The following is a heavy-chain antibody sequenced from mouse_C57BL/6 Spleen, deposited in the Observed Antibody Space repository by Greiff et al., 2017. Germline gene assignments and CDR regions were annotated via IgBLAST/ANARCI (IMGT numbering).Heavy chain of an antibody. CDR3: AKRSNYEGYAMDY. Sequence: VKLKESGPGLVQPSQSLSITCTVSGFSLTSYGVHWVRQSPGKGLEWLGVIWRGGSTDYNAAFMSRLSITKDNSKSQVFFKMNSLQADDTAIYYCAKRSNYEGYAMDYWGQGTSVTVSS. J-gene: IGHJ4*01. V-gene: IGHV2-5*01. D-gene: IGHD2-5*01. CDR1: GFSLTSYG. CDR2: IWRGGST.